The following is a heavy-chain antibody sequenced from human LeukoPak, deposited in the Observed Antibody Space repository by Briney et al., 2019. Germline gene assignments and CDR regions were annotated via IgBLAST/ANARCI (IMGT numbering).Heavy chain of an antibody. D-gene: IGHD3-10*01. CDR1: GGSFSGYY. CDR3: ARGPVYYYGSGRPTVAFDI. J-gene: IGHJ3*02. CDR2: IYHSGST. V-gene: IGHV4-34*01. Sequence: KPSETLSLTCAVYGGSFSGYYWSWIRQPPGKGLEWIGDIYHSGSTHYNPSLKSRVTISGDTSKNQLSLKLSSVTAADTAVYYCARGPVYYYGSGRPTVAFDIWGQGTMVTVSS.